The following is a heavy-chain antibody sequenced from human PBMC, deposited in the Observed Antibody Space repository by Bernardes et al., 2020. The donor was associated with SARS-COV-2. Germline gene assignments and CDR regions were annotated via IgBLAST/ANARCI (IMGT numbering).Heavy chain of an antibody. CDR2: INPNSGGT. J-gene: IGHJ6*02. CDR1: GYTFTGYY. Sequence: ASVKVSCKASGYTFTGYYMHWVRQAPGQGLEWMGWINPNSGGTNYAQKFQGRVTMTRDTSISTAYMELSRLRSDDTAVYYCASRGGWGYYYYGMDVWGQGTTFTVSS. CDR3: ASRGGWGYYYYGMDV. V-gene: IGHV1-2*02. D-gene: IGHD3-10*01.